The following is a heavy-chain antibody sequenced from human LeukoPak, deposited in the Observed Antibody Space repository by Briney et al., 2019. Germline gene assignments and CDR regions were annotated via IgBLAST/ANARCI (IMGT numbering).Heavy chain of an antibody. D-gene: IGHD3-10*01. CDR2: VRSSGSTI. J-gene: IGHJ4*02. V-gene: IGHV3-48*03. CDR3: ARERYFYGSGSYLPFDY. CDR1: GFTFSSYE. Sequence: AGGSLRLSCAASGFTFSSYEMNWVRQAPGKELEWVSYVRSSGSTIYYADSVKGRFTISRDNAKNSLYLQMNSLRAEDTAVYYCARERYFYGSGSYLPFDYWGQGTLVTVSS.